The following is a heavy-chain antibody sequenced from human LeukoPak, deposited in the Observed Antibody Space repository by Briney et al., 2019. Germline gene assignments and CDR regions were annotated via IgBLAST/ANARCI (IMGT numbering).Heavy chain of an antibody. CDR1: GFTFSSYG. J-gene: IGHJ6*02. CDR2: ISYDGSNK. CDR3: ARDQRVIPGFGNYYYGMDV. Sequence: GGSLRLSCAASGFTFSSYGMHWVRQAPGKGLEWVAVISYDGSNKYYADSVKGRFTISRDNSKNTLYLQMNSLRAEDTAVYYCARDQRVIPGFGNYYYGMDVWGQGTTVTVSS. D-gene: IGHD2-21*01. V-gene: IGHV3-30*03.